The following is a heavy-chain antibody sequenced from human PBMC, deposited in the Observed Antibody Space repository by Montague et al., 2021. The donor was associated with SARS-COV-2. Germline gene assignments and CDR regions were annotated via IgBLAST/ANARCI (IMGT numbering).Heavy chain of an antibody. J-gene: IGHJ4*02. CDR2: TYYRPKWHS. V-gene: IGHV6-1*01. D-gene: IGHD5-12*01. Sequence: CAISGDSVSSKSAAWNWIRQSPSRGLEWLGRTYYRPKWHSDYAVSVKSRITINPDPSKNQFSLQLNSVTPEDTAVYYCVRDSGYDYGYFDYWGQGTLVTVSS. CDR1: GDSVSSKSAA. CDR3: VRDSGYDYGYFDY.